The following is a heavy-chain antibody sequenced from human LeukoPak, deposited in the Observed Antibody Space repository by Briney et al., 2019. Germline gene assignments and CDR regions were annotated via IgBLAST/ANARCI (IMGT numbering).Heavy chain of an antibody. D-gene: IGHD3-10*01. CDR2: LYHSGST. CDR1: GYSISSGYY. V-gene: IGHV4-38-2*02. Sequence: SETLSLTCTVSGYSISSGYYWGWIRQPPGKGLEWIGSLYHSGSTYYNPSLKSRVTISVDTSKNQFSLKLSSVTAADTAVYYCARLDGSGSYYYDYWGQGTLVTVSS. CDR3: ARLDGSGSYYYDY. J-gene: IGHJ4*02.